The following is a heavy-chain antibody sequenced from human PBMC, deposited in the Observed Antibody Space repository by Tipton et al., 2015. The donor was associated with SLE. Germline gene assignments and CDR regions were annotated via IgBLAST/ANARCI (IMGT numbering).Heavy chain of an antibody. CDR3: GGVTGERRYFDY. V-gene: IGHV4-31*03. D-gene: IGHD7-27*01. CDR2: IYYSGST. CDR1: GGSISSGGYY. J-gene: IGHJ4*02. Sequence: LRLSCTVSGGSISSGGYYWSWIRQHPGKGLEWIGYIYYSGSTYYNPSLKSRVTISVDTSKNQFSLKLSSVTAADTAVYYCGGVTGERRYFDYWGQGTLVPVTS.